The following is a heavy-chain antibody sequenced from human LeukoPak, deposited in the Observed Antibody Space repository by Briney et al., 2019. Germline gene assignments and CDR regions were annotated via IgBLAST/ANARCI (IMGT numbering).Heavy chain of an antibody. CDR1: GGSISRYY. CDR3: ARHDYGDYGGLDP. J-gene: IGHJ5*02. CDR2: IYYSGST. D-gene: IGHD4-17*01. Sequence: ASETLSLTCTVSGGSISRYYWSWIRQPPGKGLEWIGYIYYSGSTNYNPSLKSRVTISVDTSKNQVSLKMSSVTAADTAVYNCARHDYGDYGGLDPWGQGILVTVS. V-gene: IGHV4-59*08.